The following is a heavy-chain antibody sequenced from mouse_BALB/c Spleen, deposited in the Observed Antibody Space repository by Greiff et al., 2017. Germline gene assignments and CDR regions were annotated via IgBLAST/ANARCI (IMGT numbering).Heavy chain of an antibody. CDR2: ISYSGST. Sequence: VQLKQSGPSLVKPSQTLSLTCSVTGDSITSGYWNWIRKFPGNKLEYMGYISYSGSTYYNPSLKSRISITRDTSKNQYYLQLNSVTTEDTATYYCARNYGSSAWFAYWGQGTLVTVSA. CDR1: GDSITSGY. J-gene: IGHJ3*01. V-gene: IGHV3-8*02. D-gene: IGHD1-1*01. CDR3: ARNYGSSAWFAY.